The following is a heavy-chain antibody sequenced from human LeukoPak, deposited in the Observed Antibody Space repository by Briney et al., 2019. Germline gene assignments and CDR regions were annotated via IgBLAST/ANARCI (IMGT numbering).Heavy chain of an antibody. Sequence: SETLSLTCTVSGVSISSGPCYWTWIRQPAGKGLEWIGRIYTSGSTNYNPSLKSRVTMSVDTSKNQFSLKLSSVTAADTAVYYCARSPGSGSYYWWDYWGQGTLVTVSS. CDR2: IYTSGST. CDR1: GVSISSGPCY. J-gene: IGHJ4*02. D-gene: IGHD1-26*01. V-gene: IGHV4-61*02. CDR3: ARSPGSGSYYWWDY.